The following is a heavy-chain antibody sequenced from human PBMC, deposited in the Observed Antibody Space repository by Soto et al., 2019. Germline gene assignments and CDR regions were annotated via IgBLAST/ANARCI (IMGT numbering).Heavy chain of an antibody. J-gene: IGHJ4*01. D-gene: IGHD2-2*02. V-gene: IGHV3-15*07. Sequence: SCAPSGCTFSSDGTHWVRQAAGKGLEWVGRVKSKNDGGTTDFAAPVKGRFAISRDDSKNMVYLEMNSLQTEDTAIYYCTTYYYNAAITARFDYRGQRTAVTVSS. CDR2: VKSKNDGGTT. CDR1: GCTFSSDG. CDR3: TTYYYNAAITARFDY.